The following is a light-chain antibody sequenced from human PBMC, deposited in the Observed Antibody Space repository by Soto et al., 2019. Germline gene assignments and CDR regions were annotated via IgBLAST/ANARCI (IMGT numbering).Light chain of an antibody. CDR2: QVS. CDR3: QQYNSYPYT. V-gene: IGKV1-5*03. CDR1: QSISDR. Sequence: DIQMTQSPSTLSASVGGRVTITCRASQSISDRLAWFQQKPGKAPKLLIYQVSSLESGVPSRFSGSGSGTEFTLTISSLQPDDFATFYCQQYNSYPYTFGQGTKVDIK. J-gene: IGKJ2*01.